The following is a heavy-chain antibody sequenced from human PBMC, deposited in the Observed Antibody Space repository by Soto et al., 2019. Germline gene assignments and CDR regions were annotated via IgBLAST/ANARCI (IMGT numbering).Heavy chain of an antibody. D-gene: IGHD3-3*01. CDR1: GGSISSGDYY. Sequence: SETLSLTCTVSGGSISSGDYYWSWIRQPPGKGLEWIGYIYYSGSTYYNPSLKSRVTISVDTSKNQFSLKLSSVTAADTAVYYCARLGTYDFWSGYPEYNWFDPWGQGTLVTVSS. V-gene: IGHV4-30-4*01. J-gene: IGHJ5*02. CDR3: ARLGTYDFWSGYPEYNWFDP. CDR2: IYYSGST.